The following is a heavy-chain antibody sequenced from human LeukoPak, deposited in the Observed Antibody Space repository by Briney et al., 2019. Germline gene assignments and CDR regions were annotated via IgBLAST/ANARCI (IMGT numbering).Heavy chain of an antibody. CDR3: AKDRTPQLRLGELSMFDY. V-gene: IGHV3-23*01. CDR1: GFTFSSYA. Sequence: GGSLRLSCAASGFTFSSYAMSWVRQAPGKGLEWVSAISGSGGSTYYADSVKGRFTISRDNSKNTLYLQMNSLRAEDTAVYYCAKDRTPQLRLGELSMFDYWGQGTLVTVSS. J-gene: IGHJ4*02. D-gene: IGHD3-16*02. CDR2: ISGSGGST.